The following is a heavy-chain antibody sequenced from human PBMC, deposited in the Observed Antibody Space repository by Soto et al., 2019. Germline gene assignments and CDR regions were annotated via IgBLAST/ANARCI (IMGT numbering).Heavy chain of an antibody. V-gene: IGHV3-23*01. D-gene: IGHD6-19*01. CDR3: AKGPSIAVAGDFDY. J-gene: IGHJ4*02. CDR2: ISGSGGST. CDR1: GFTFSSYA. Sequence: LRLCCAAAGFTFSSYAMSWVRQAPGKGLEWVSAISGSGGSTYYADSVKGRFTISRDNSKNTLYLQMNSLRAEDTAVYYCAKGPSIAVAGDFDYWGQGTLVTVPS.